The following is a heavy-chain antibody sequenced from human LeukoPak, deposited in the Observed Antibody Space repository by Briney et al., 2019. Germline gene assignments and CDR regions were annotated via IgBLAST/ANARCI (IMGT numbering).Heavy chain of an antibody. CDR3: AREIYCSASSCTGGVFDI. V-gene: IGHV3-53*01. Sequence: GGSLRLSCAASGFTVSSNYMSWVRQAPGKGLEWVSVIYSGGSTYYADSVKGRFTISRDNSKNTLYIQMNSLRVEDTAVYYCAREIYCSASSCTGGVFDIWGQGTMVTVSS. J-gene: IGHJ3*02. CDR1: GFTVSSNY. D-gene: IGHD2-15*01. CDR2: IYSGGST.